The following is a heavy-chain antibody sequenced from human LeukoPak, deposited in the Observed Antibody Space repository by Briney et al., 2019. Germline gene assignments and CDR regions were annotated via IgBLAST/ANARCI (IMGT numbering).Heavy chain of an antibody. D-gene: IGHD3-22*01. Sequence: QTGGSLRLSCAASGFTFSSYEMNWVRQAPGKGLEWVSYISSSGSTIYYADSVKGRFTISRDNAKNSLYLQMNSLRAEDTAVYYCARAYDSSGLFDYWGQGTLVTVSS. CDR2: ISSSGSTI. CDR3: ARAYDSSGLFDY. J-gene: IGHJ4*02. CDR1: GFTFSSYE. V-gene: IGHV3-48*03.